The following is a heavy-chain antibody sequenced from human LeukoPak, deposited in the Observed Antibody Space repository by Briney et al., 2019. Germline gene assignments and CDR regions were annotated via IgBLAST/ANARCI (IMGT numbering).Heavy chain of an antibody. CDR2: ISGSGGST. J-gene: IGHJ4*02. CDR3: ARVYVGTDTVDLDY. Sequence: GGSLRLSCAASGFTFSSYAMSWVRQAPGKGLEWVSAISGSGGSTYYADSVKGRFTISRDNSKNTLYLQMNSLRAEDTAVYYCARVYVGTDTVDLDYWGQGTLVTVSS. V-gene: IGHV3-23*01. CDR1: GFTFSSYA. D-gene: IGHD5-18*01.